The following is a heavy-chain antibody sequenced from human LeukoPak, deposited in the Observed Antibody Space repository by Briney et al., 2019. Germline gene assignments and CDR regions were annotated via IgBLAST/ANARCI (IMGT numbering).Heavy chain of an antibody. J-gene: IGHJ6*03. CDR1: GGSFSGYY. Sequence: PSETLSLTCAVYGGSFSGYYWSWIRQPPGKGLEWIGRIYTSGSTNYNPSLKSRVTISVDTSKNQFSLKLSSVTAADTAVYYCASACYYYYYMDVWGKGTTVTVSS. V-gene: IGHV4-4*08. CDR3: ASACYYYYYMDV. CDR2: IYTSGST.